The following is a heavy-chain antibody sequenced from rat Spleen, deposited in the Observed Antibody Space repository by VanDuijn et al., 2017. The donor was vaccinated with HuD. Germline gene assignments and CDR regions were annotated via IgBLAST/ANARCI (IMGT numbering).Heavy chain of an antibody. Sequence: VQLQESGPGLVKPSQSLSLTCSVTGYSITRSYRWSWIRQPPGKGLEWMGVIWSHGGIDYNSAIKSRLSITRDTSKSQVFLKMNSLQTEDTAIYFCVRYTAAFSFDYWGQGVMVTVSS. J-gene: IGHJ2*01. CDR1: GYSITRSYR. CDR3: VRYTAAFSFDY. D-gene: IGHD1-2*01. V-gene: IGHV2-47*01. CDR2: IWSHGGI.